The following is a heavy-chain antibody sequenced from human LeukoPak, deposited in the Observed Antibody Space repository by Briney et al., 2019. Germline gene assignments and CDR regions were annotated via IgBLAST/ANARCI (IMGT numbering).Heavy chain of an antibody. CDR2: IIPIFGTA. CDR3: ATIGIVGATRNWFDP. D-gene: IGHD1-26*01. Sequence: SVKVSCKASGGTFSTFDISWVRQAPGQGLEWMGGIIPIFGTANYAQKFQGRVTITADESTSTAYMELSSLRSEDTAVYYCATIGIVGATRNWFDPWGQGTLVTASS. CDR1: GGTFSTFD. V-gene: IGHV1-69*13. J-gene: IGHJ5*02.